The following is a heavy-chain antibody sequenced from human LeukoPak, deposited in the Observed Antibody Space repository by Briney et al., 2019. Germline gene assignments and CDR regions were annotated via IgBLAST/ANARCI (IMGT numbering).Heavy chain of an antibody. CDR1: GFTFGSYS. J-gene: IGHJ4*02. Sequence: PGGSQRLSCVASGFTFGSYSMNWVRQVPGKGLEWVASISANEYNIKYSGSVKGRFSVSRDNSKNTVYLQMNSLRAEDTALYFCAKAPYYYDTSGYFFRNFDYWGQGTLVTVSS. V-gene: IGHV3-23*01. D-gene: IGHD3-22*01. CDR2: ISANEYNI. CDR3: AKAPYYYDTSGYFFRNFDY.